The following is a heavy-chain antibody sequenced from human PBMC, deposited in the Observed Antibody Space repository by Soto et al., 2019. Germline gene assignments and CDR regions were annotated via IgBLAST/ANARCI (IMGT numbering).Heavy chain of an antibody. V-gene: IGHV3-21*01. CDR1: GFTFSSYS. CDR3: ARYLTITGTTAAQ. J-gene: IGHJ4*02. Sequence: EVQLVESGGGLVKPGGSLRLSCAASGFTFSSYSMNWVRQAPGKGLEWVSSISSSSSYIYYADSVKGRFTISRDNAKNSLYLQMNSLRAEDTAVYYCARYLTITGTTAAQWGQGTLVTVSS. CDR2: ISSSSSYI. D-gene: IGHD1-7*01.